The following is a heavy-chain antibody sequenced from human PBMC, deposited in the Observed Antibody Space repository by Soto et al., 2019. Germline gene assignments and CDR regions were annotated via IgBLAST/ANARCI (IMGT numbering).Heavy chain of an antibody. D-gene: IGHD5-18*01. V-gene: IGHV4-31*03. CDR1: GGSISSGGYY. CDR2: IYYSGST. CDR3: AREWRMDTAMAKYYYYYGMDV. J-gene: IGHJ6*02. Sequence: QVQLQESGPGLVKPSQTLSLTCTVSGGSISSGGYYWSWIRQHPGKGLEWIGYIYYSGSTYYNPYLMSRVTISVDTSKNQFSLKLSSVTAADTAVYYCAREWRMDTAMAKYYYYYGMDVWGQGTTVTVSS.